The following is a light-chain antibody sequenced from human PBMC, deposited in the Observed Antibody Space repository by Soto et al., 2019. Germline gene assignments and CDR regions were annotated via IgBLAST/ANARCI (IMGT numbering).Light chain of an antibody. CDR3: QQYGSPPIT. CDR1: ESLSSTY. Sequence: EIVLTLSPGTLSLSPGERATLSCRASESLSSTYLAWYQQNPGQAPRLLIYGASSRATGIPDRFSGSGSGTDFTLTISRLEPEDFAVYYCQQYGSPPITFGQGTRLEIK. J-gene: IGKJ5*01. V-gene: IGKV3-20*01. CDR2: GAS.